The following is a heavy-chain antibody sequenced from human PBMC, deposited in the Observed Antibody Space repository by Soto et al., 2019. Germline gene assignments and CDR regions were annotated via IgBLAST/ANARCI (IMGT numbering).Heavy chain of an antibody. CDR1: GGSISNYY. J-gene: IGHJ5*02. D-gene: IGHD4-4*01. Sequence: QVQLQESGPGLVKPSETLSLTCTVSGGSISNYYWNWIRQPPGKGLEWIGYIHYSGSTDYNPSLKSRVTISVDTSKNQFSLKLNSVTAADTAIYYCARHTVIPGYADPRNWFDPWGQGTLVTVSS. V-gene: IGHV4-59*08. CDR2: IHYSGST. CDR3: ARHTVIPGYADPRNWFDP.